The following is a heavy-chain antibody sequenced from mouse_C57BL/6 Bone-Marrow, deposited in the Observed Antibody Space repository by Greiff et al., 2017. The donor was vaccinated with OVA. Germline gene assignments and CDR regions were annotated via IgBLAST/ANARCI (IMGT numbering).Heavy chain of an antibody. D-gene: IGHD4-1*01. V-gene: IGHV14-4*01. Sequence: VHVKQSGAELVRPGASVKLSCTASGFNIKDDYMHWVKQRPEQGLAWIGWIDPETGDTEYASKFQGKATITADTSSNTAYLQLSSLTSEDTAVYYCTTELGRFDYWGQGTTLTVSS. CDR3: TTELGRFDY. J-gene: IGHJ2*01. CDR2: IDPETGDT. CDR1: GFNIKDDY.